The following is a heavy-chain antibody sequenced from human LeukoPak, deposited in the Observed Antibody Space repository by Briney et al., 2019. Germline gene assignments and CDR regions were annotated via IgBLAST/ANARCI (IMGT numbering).Heavy chain of an antibody. CDR2: IYTSGST. D-gene: IGHD1-26*01. J-gene: IGHJ4*02. CDR3: ARENSGSYREFDY. CDR1: GGSISSYY. Sequence: SETLSLTCTVSGGSISSYYWSWIRQPAGKGLEWIGRIYTSGSTNYNAPLKSRVSMSVDTSKNQFSLKLSSVTAADTAVFYCARENSGSYREFDYWGQGTLVSVSS. V-gene: IGHV4-4*07.